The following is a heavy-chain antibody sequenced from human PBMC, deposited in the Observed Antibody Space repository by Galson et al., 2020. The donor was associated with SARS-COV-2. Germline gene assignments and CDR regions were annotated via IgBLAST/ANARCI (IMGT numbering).Heavy chain of an antibody. J-gene: IGHJ6*03. Sequence: SETLSLTCAVYGGSFSGYYWSWIRQPPGKGLEWIGEINHSGSTNYNPSLKSRVTISVDTSKNQFSLKLSSVTAADTAVYYCARGPGVVVVPAAIYYYYYMDGWGKGTTVTVSS. D-gene: IGHD2-2*01. CDR1: GGSFSGYY. V-gene: IGHV4-34*01. CDR3: ARGPGVVVVPAAIYYYYYMDG. CDR2: INHSGST.